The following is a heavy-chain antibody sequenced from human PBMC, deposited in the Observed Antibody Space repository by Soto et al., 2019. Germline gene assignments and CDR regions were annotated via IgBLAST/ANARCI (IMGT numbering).Heavy chain of an antibody. CDR1: GGSISSSSYY. CDR3: ARDRVVTAASYYSMDV. J-gene: IGHJ6*02. Sequence: SETLSLTCTVSGGSISSSSYYWGWSRQPPXKGLGWIGSIYYSGSTYYNPSLKSRVTIFVDTSKNQFSLKLSSVTAADTAVYYCARDRVVTAASYYSMDVWGQGTTVTVSS. CDR2: IYYSGST. D-gene: IGHD2-2*01. V-gene: IGHV4-39*02.